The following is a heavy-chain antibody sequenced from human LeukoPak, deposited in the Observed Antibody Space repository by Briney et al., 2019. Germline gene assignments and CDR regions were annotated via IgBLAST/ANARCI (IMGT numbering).Heavy chain of an antibody. J-gene: IGHJ4*02. D-gene: IGHD1-26*01. CDR3: ARDSSSGSYRD. CDR1: GFTFSSYA. CDR2: ISGSGGST. V-gene: IGHV3-23*01. Sequence: GGSLRLSCAASGFTFSSYAMSWVRQAPGKGLEWVSAISGSGGSTYYADSVKGRFTISRDNSKNTLYLQMNSLRAEDTAVYYCARDSSSGSYRDWGQGTLVTVSS.